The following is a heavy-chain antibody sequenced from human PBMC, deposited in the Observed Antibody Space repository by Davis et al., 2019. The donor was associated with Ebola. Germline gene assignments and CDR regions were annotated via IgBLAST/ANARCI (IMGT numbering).Heavy chain of an antibody. D-gene: IGHD5-12*01. V-gene: IGHV4-34*01. CDR1: GGSFSGYY. CDR3: AREYSGFKRHFDY. Sequence: MPSETLSLTCAVYGGSFSGYYWSWIRQPPGKGLEWIGEINHSGSTNYNPSLKSRVTISVDTSKNQFSLKLSSVTAADTAVYYCAREYSGFKRHFDYWGQGTLVTVSS. CDR2: INHSGST. J-gene: IGHJ4*02.